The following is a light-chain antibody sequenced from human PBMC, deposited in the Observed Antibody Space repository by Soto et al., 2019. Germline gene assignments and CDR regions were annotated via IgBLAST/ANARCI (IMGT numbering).Light chain of an antibody. V-gene: IGKV4-1*01. CDR2: WAS. CDR3: QQYYSAVLT. J-gene: IGKJ4*01. CDR1: QSVLYNSNNKNS. Sequence: DILMTQSPASLAVSLGERATINCKSSQSVLYNSNNKNSLAWYQQKPGQPPKLLIYWASTRESGVPDRFSGSGSGTDFTLTISSLQAEDVAVYYCQQYYSAVLTLGGGTKVDI.